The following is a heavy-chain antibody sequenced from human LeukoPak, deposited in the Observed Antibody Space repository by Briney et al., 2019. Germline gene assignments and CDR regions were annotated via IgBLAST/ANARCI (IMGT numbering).Heavy chain of an antibody. D-gene: IGHD2-21*02. V-gene: IGHV3-23*01. CDR2: ISGSGGST. J-gene: IGHJ4*02. CDR3: AKSRAIVVVTEFDY. Sequence: GGSLRLSCAASRFTFSSYAMSWVRQAPGKGLEWVSAISGSGGSTYYADSVKGRFTISRDNSKNTLYLQMNSLRAEDTAVYYCAKSRAIVVVTEFDYWGQGTLVTVSS. CDR1: RFTFSSYA.